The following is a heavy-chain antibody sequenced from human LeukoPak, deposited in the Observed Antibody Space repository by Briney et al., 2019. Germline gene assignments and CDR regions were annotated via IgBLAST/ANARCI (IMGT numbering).Heavy chain of an antibody. Sequence: ASVKVSCKASGYTFTSYGISWVRQAPGQGLEWMGWINPNSGGTNYAQKLQGRVTMTTDTSTSTAYMELRSLRSDDTAVYYCARDGLGWLQFDYWGQGTLVTVSS. D-gene: IGHD5-24*01. J-gene: IGHJ4*02. CDR2: INPNSGGT. CDR3: ARDGLGWLQFDY. V-gene: IGHV1-18*01. CDR1: GYTFTSYG.